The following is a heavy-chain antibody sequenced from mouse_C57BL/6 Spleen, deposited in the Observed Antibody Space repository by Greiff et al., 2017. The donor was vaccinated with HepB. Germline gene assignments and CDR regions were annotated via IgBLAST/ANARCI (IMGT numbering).Heavy chain of an antibody. D-gene: IGHD1-1*01. Sequence: EVQLQQSGPELVKPGASVKMSCKASGYTFTDYNMHWVKQSHGKSLEWIGYINPNNGGTSYNQKFKDKATLTVNKSSNTAYMALRSLTSEDSAVYYCAREAFEGNYYYDSRPWFAYWGQGTLVTVSA. V-gene: IGHV1-22*01. J-gene: IGHJ3*01. CDR1: GYTFTDYN. CDR2: INPNNGGT. CDR3: AREAFEGNYYYDSRPWFAY.